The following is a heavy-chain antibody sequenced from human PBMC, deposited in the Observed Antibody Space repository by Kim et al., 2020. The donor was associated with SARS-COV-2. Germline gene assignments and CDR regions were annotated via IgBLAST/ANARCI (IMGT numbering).Heavy chain of an antibody. CDR2: IWYDGSNK. CDR3: ARDLPLGVVGEFDY. Sequence: GGSLRLSCAASGFTFSSYGMHWVRQAPGKGLEWVAVIWYDGSNKYYADSVKGRFTISRDNSKNTLYLQMNSLRAEDTAVYYCARDLPLGVVGEFDYWGQGTLVTVSS. D-gene: IGHD3-3*01. V-gene: IGHV3-33*01. J-gene: IGHJ4*02. CDR1: GFTFSSYG.